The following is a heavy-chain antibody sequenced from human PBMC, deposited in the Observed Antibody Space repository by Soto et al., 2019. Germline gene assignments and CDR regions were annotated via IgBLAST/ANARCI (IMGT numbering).Heavy chain of an antibody. V-gene: IGHV1-18*01. CDR2: VNGDSGNT. Sequence: QVHLVQSGGEVKKPGASVKISCQTSGYTFSNYGITWVRQAPGQGLEWVGWVNGDSGNTNYAQNMEGRVTMTTDASTATADMELRNLSSDDTATYYCARGTGLNDGSDLLGQGTVVSFSS. J-gene: IGHJ3*01. CDR3: ARGTGLNDGSDL. CDR1: GYTFSNYG.